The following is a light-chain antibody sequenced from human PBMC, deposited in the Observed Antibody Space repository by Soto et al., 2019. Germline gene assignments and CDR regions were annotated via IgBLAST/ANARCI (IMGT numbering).Light chain of an antibody. CDR1: QDVGKW. Sequence: DIQMTQSPPSVSASVGDRVTITCRASQDVGKWLAWYQQKPGKAPKLLIYAASSLQSGVPSRFSRSGSGTDFTLTISSLHPEEFATYDCQQSYSTLATFGQGTKVEIK. CDR3: QQSYSTLAT. V-gene: IGKV1-12*01. CDR2: AAS. J-gene: IGKJ1*01.